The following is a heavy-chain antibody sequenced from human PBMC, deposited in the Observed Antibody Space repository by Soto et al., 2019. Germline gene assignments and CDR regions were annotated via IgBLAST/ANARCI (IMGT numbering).Heavy chain of an antibody. V-gene: IGHV1-2*02. CDR1: GYTFTGYY. J-gene: IGHJ4*02. Sequence: GASVKVSCKASGYTFTGYYMHWVRQAPGQGLEWMGWINPNSGGTNYAQKFQGRVTMTRDTSISTAYMELSRLRSDDTAVYYCARDNGNLIDSWPPAWENYWGQGTLVTVSS. D-gene: IGHD6-13*01. CDR3: ARDNGNLIDSWPPAWENY. CDR2: INPNSGGT.